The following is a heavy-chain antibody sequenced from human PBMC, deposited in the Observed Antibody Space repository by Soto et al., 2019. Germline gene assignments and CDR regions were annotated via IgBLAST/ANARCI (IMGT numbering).Heavy chain of an antibody. J-gene: IGHJ6*02. CDR1: GGSISSSNW. CDR3: ARCAYGSFTFGMDV. CDR2: SHHSGST. Sequence: SETLSLTCAVSGGSISSSNWWSWFRQHPGKGLGWIGESHHSGSTNYNPSLKSRVTISVDKSKNQFSLKLSSVTAADTALYYCARCAYGSFTFGMDVWGQGTTVTVSS. V-gene: IGHV4-4*02. D-gene: IGHD3-10*01.